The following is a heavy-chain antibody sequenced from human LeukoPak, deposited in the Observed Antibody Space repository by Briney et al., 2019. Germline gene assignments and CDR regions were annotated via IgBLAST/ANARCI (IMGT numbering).Heavy chain of an antibody. V-gene: IGHV3-23*01. CDR1: GFTFSSYA. J-gene: IGHJ3*02. CDR2: ISGSGGST. CDR3: AGWSVVVPARPEAFDI. D-gene: IGHD2-2*01. Sequence: PGGSLRLSCAASGFTFSSYAMSWVRQAPGKGLEWVSAISGSGGSTYHADSVKGRFTISRDNSKNTLYLQMNSLRAEDTAVYYCAGWSVVVPARPEAFDIWGQGTMVTVSS.